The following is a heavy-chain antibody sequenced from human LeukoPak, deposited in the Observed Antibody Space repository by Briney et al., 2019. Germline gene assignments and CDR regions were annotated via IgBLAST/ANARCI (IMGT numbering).Heavy chain of an antibody. CDR1: GGTFSSYS. CDR2: INPNSGGT. Sequence: ASVKVSCKASGGTFSSYSISWVRQAPGQGLEWMGWINPNSGGTNYAQKFQGRVTMTRDTPISTAYMELSRLRSDDTAVYYCVRASNHPGVRGVILSRNYFDYWGQGTLVTVSS. CDR3: VRASNHPGVRGVILSRNYFDY. J-gene: IGHJ4*02. V-gene: IGHV1-2*02. D-gene: IGHD3-10*01.